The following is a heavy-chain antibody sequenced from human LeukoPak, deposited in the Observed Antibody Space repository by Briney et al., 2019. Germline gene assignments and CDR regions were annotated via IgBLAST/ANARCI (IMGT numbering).Heavy chain of an antibody. V-gene: IGHV3-21*01. CDR2: ISSSSIYI. Sequence: GGPLRLSCSASGFTFSTYSMNWVRQAPGKGLEWVSSISSSSIYIYYADSLKGRFTISRDNAKNSLFLQMNSLRAEDTAVYYCARGRRDGYNLLDAFDIWGQGTVVTVSS. D-gene: IGHD5-24*01. CDR3: ARGRRDGYNLLDAFDI. J-gene: IGHJ3*02. CDR1: GFTFSTYS.